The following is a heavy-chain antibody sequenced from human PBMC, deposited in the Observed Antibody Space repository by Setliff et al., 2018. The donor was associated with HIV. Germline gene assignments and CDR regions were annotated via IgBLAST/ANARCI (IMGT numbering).Heavy chain of an antibody. CDR2: IFWHDDK. CDR3: IYSSDWHTSRSCDV. J-gene: IGHJ1*01. CDR1: GFSLTTTGVG. Sequence: SGPTLVNPTQPLTLTCTFSGFSLTTTGVGVGWIRQPPGEALEWLALIFWHDDKRLSPSLRSRISITKDTSKNQVVLTMSNMDPVDTATYYCIYSSDWHTSRSCDVWGQGALVTVSS. V-gene: IGHV2-5*01. D-gene: IGHD3-9*01.